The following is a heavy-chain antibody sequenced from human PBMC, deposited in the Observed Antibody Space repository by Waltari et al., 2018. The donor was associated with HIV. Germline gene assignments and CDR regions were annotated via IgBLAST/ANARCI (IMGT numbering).Heavy chain of an antibody. J-gene: IGHJ6*02. CDR3: AREIYSSSRTDGYYGMDV. V-gene: IGHV1-2*02. D-gene: IGHD6-13*01. CDR1: GYTLPGYC. CDR2: INPNSGGT. Sequence: QVQLVQSGAEVKKPAASVKVSCKASGYTLPGYCMHWVRQAHGPGLEWMGWINPNSGGTNYAQKFQGRVTMTRDTSISTAYMELSRLRSDDTAVYYCAREIYSSSRTDGYYGMDVWGQGTTVTVSS.